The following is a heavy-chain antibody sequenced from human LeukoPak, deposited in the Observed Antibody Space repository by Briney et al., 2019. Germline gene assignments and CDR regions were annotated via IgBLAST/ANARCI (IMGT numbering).Heavy chain of an antibody. V-gene: IGHV1-69*01. CDR2: IIPIFGTA. Sequence: GPSVKVSCKASGGTFSSYAISWVRQAPGQGLEWMGGIIPIFGTANYAQKFQGRVTITADESTSTAYMELSSLRSEDTAVYYCARGVPAAIKAYFDYWGQGTLVTVSS. J-gene: IGHJ4*02. D-gene: IGHD2-2*02. CDR1: GGTFSSYA. CDR3: ARGVPAAIKAYFDY.